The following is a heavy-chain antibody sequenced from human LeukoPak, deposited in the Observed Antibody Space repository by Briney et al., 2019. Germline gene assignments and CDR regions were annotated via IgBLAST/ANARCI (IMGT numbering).Heavy chain of an antibody. D-gene: IGHD3-22*01. J-gene: IGHJ4*02. CDR3: ARDKRYYDSSGTPDY. CDR1: GFTFSSYG. V-gene: IGHV3-30*03. CDR2: ISYDGSNK. Sequence: PGGSLRLSCAASGFTFSSYGMHWVRQAPGKGLEWVAVISYDGSNKYYADSVKGRFTISRDNSKNTLYLQMNSLRAEDTAVYYCARDKRYYDSSGTPDYWGQGTLVTVSS.